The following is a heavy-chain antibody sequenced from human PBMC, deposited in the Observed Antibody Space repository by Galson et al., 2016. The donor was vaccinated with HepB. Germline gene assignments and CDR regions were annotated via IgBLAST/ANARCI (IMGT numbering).Heavy chain of an antibody. Sequence: SLRLSCATSGYTFRNYWISWVRQAPGKGLEWVANMNNDGVETNYAGSVKGRFTISRDNAKNSLYLQMDSLRVEDTGFYYCARGEKGYSEGASWGQGTLVTVSS. CDR3: ARGEKGYSEGAS. J-gene: IGHJ5*02. CDR2: MNNDGVET. CDR1: GYTFRNYW. D-gene: IGHD3-22*01. V-gene: IGHV3-7*01.